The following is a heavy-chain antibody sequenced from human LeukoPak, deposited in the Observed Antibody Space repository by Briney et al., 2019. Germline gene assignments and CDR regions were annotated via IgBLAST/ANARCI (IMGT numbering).Heavy chain of an antibody. CDR2: ISGSGDIT. CDR1: RFTFSNYS. V-gene: IGHV3-23*01. CDR3: AKVKSTSGWPNDAFDI. D-gene: IGHD6-19*01. J-gene: IGHJ3*02. Sequence: GSLRHSCAASRFTFSNYSMSWVRQAPGKGLGWVSTISGSGDITYNADSVKGRFTISRDNSKNTLYLQMSSLRAEDTAVYYCAKVKSTSGWPNDAFDIWGQGTMVTVSS.